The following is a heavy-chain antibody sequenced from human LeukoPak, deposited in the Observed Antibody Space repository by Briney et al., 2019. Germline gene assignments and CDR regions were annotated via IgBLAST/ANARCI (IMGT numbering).Heavy chain of an antibody. V-gene: IGHV3-23*01. CDR3: ARDSYSTPDY. CDR2: ISASGGSP. J-gene: IGHJ4*02. D-gene: IGHD6-13*01. Sequence: GGSLRLSCAASGFTFSSYAMTCVRQAPGKGLDWVSGISASGGSPYYADSVKGRFTISRDNAKNTLYLQMNSLRAEDTAVYYCARDSYSTPDYWGQGTLVTVSS. CDR1: GFTFSSYA.